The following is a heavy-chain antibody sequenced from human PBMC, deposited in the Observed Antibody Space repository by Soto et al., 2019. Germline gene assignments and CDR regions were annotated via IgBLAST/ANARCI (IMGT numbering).Heavy chain of an antibody. V-gene: IGHV1-58*01. D-gene: IGHD3-10*01. CDR3: AADRHGSGSYYDYGMDV. CDR2: IVVGSGNT. Sequence: GASVKVSCKASGFTFTSSAVQWVRQARGQRLEWIGWIVVGSGNTNYAQKFQERVTITRDMSTSTAYMELSSLRSEDTAVYYCAADRHGSGSYYDYGMDVWGQGTTVTVSS. CDR1: GFTFTSSA. J-gene: IGHJ6*02.